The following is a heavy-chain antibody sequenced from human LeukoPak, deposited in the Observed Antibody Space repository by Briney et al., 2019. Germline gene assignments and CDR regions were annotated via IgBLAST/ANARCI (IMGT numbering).Heavy chain of an antibody. CDR1: GFTFSKNA. J-gene: IGHJ4*02. CDR2: FGGTDGRT. CDR3: AKDVLNWEFDY. Sequence: GRSLRLSCAASGFTFSKNAMSSVRQAPGKWLGWVSAFGGTDGRTYYAESVKGRFTISRDNSKNTPYLQMNSLRADGTAVYYCAKDVLNWEFDYWGQGTLVTVSS. V-gene: IGHV3-23*01. D-gene: IGHD7-27*01.